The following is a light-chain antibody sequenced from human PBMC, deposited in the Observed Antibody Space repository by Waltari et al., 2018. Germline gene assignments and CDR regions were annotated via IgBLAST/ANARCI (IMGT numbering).Light chain of an antibody. CDR2: DVS. Sequence: QSALTPPRPVSGSPGQSVTISCTGTSSDVGGYNYVSCYQQHQGKAPILLIYDVSKQPSGVPDRFSGSKSGNTASLTISGLQAEDEADYYCCSYAGSYTFRYVFGTGTKVTVL. CDR3: CSYAGSYTFRYV. CDR1: SSDVGGYNY. J-gene: IGLJ1*01. V-gene: IGLV2-11*01.